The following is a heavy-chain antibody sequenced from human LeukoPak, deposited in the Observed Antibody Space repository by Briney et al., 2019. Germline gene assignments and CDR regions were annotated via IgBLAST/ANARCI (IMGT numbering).Heavy chain of an antibody. D-gene: IGHD2-2*01. CDR3: ARQGYQLETSYYYYMDV. J-gene: IGHJ6*03. V-gene: IGHV5-51*01. CDR2: IYPGDSDT. CDR1: GYSFTSYW. Sequence: SGESLKISCKGSGYSFTSYWIGWVRQMPGKGLEWMGIIYPGDSDTRYSPSFQGQVTISADKSISTAYLQWSSLKASDTAMYYCARQGYQLETSYYYYMDVWGKGTTVTVSS.